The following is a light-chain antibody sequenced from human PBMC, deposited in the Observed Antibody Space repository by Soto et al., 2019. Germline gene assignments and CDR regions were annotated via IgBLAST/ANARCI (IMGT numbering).Light chain of an antibody. J-gene: IGLJ2*01. Sequence: QSVLTQSSSASASLGSSVKLTCTLSSGHSTYIIAWHQQQPGKAPRYLMKLEGSGSYNKGSGIPDRSSGSSSGADRYLTISHLQFEDEADYYCETWDTNVVVFGGGTKLTVL. CDR3: ETWDTNVVV. CDR1: SGHSTYI. CDR2: LEGSGSY. V-gene: IGLV4-60*02.